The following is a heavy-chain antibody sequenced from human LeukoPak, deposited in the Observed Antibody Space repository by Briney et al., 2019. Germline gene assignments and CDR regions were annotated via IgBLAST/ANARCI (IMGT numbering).Heavy chain of an antibody. J-gene: IGHJ4*02. CDR1: GGTFSSYA. V-gene: IGHV1-69*01. Sequence: SVKVSCKASGGTFSSYAISWVRQAPGQGLEWMGGIIPIFGTADYAQKFQGRVTITADESTSTAYMELSSLRSEDTAVYYCAGGIAAAGSFDYWGQGTLVTVSS. D-gene: IGHD6-13*01. CDR2: IIPIFGTA. CDR3: AGGIAAAGSFDY.